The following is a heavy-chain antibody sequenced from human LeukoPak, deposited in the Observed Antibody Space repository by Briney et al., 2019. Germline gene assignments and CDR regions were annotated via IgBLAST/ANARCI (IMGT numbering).Heavy chain of an antibody. Sequence: PGRSLRLSCAASGFTFSSYGMHWVRQAPGKGLEWVAVISYDGSNKYYADSVKGRFTISRDNSKNTLYLQMNSLRAEDTAVYYCATRAGYYDSSGEPFDYWGQGTLVTVSS. V-gene: IGHV3-30*03. CDR2: ISYDGSNK. CDR3: ATRAGYYDSSGEPFDY. D-gene: IGHD3-22*01. CDR1: GFTFSSYG. J-gene: IGHJ4*02.